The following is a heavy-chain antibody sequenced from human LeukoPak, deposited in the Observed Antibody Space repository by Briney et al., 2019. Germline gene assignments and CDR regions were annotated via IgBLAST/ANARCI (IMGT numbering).Heavy chain of an antibody. J-gene: IGHJ2*01. V-gene: IGHV4-34*01. Sequence: SETLSLTCALYGGSFSSYSWSWTWIRQTPEKGLEWIGEIMEKGNANYNPSLKSRVTIDLNTSKNQFSLKLTSITAADTAMYYCARGYYPPRWYFDLWGRGTLVTVSS. CDR2: IMEKGNA. CDR3: ARGYYPPRWYFDL. D-gene: IGHD3-10*01. CDR1: GGSFSSYS.